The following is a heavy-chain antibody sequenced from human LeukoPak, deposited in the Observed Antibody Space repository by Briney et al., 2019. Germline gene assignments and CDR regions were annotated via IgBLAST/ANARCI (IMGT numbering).Heavy chain of an antibody. CDR1: GFTFSNYA. J-gene: IGHJ4*02. V-gene: IGHV3-23*01. CDR2: ISGSGTGT. Sequence: GGSLRLSCAASGFTFSNYAMSWVRQAPGKGLEWVSAISGSGTGTYYADSVKGRFTISRDNAKNSLYLQMNSLRDEDTAVYYCARGATPDYWGQGTLVTVSS. CDR3: ARGATPDY.